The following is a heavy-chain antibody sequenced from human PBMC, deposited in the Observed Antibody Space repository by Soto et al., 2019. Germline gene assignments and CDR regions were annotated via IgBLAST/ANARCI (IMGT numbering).Heavy chain of an antibody. D-gene: IGHD6-19*01. V-gene: IGHV3-23*01. Sequence: EVQLLESGGGLVRPGESLRLSCAASGFNFNKYAMSWVRQAPGEGLEWVSGISCCGGTASYADSVKGRFTIARDDAKNTLYLDMNSLRVEDTAEYYCAKADGQQWLLTHLETWGRGTLVTVS. J-gene: IGHJ5*02. CDR3: AKADGQQWLLTHLET. CDR2: ISCCGGTA. CDR1: GFNFNKYA.